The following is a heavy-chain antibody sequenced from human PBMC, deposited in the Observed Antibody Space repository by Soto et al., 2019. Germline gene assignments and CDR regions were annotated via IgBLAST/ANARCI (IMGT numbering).Heavy chain of an antibody. CDR2: ISGSGGST. Sequence: PGGSLRLSCAASGFTFSSYAMSWVRQAPGKGLEWVSAISGSGGSTYYADSVKGRFTISRDNSKNTLYLQMNSLRAEGTAVYYCATYSSYYYYGMDVWGQGTTVTVSS. CDR1: GFTFSSYA. V-gene: IGHV3-23*01. J-gene: IGHJ6*02. CDR3: ATYSSYYYYGMDV. D-gene: IGHD6-13*01.